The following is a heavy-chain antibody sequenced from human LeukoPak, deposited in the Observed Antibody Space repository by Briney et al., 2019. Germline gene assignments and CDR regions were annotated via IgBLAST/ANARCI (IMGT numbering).Heavy chain of an antibody. D-gene: IGHD5-12*01. V-gene: IGHV3-53*01. CDR3: TTEGSGYDYVNAFDI. J-gene: IGHJ3*02. Sequence: GRSLRLSCAASGFTVSSNYMSWVRQAPGKGLEWVSVIYSGGSTYYADSVKGRFTISRDNSKNTLYLQMNSLKTEDTAVYYCTTEGSGYDYVNAFDIWGQGTMVTVSS. CDR2: IYSGGST. CDR1: GFTVSSNY.